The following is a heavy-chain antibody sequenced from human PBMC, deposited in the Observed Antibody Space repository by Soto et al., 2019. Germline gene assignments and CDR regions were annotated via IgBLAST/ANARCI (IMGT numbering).Heavy chain of an antibody. D-gene: IGHD4-17*01. CDR3: AHAGDYDLLTFDH. V-gene: IGHV2-5*02. CDR1: GFSLSTYDMG. J-gene: IGHJ4*02. Sequence: QITLKESGPTLVRPAQTLTLTCDFSGFSLSTYDMGVAWIRQPPGKALEWLALIYWDDDKRYSHSLKDRHAISKDTSSNKVVLTITNMDPGDTATYFCAHAGDYDLLTFDHWGPGTLVTVSS. CDR2: IYWDDDK.